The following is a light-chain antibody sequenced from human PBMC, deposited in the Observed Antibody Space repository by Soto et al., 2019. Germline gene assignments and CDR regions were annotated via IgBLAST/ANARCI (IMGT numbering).Light chain of an antibody. Sequence: QSALAQPPSASGSPGQSVTISCTGTSIDVGAYDYVSWYQQHPGKAPKLMIYEINKRPSGVPDRFSGSKSGNTASLTVSGLQAEDEADYYCSSFAGSNNFPYVFGTGTKVTVL. CDR3: SSFAGSNNFPYV. J-gene: IGLJ1*01. CDR1: SIDVGAYDY. V-gene: IGLV2-8*01. CDR2: EIN.